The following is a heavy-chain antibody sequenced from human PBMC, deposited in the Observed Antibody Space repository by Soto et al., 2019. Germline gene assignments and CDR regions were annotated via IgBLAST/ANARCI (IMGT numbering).Heavy chain of an antibody. CDR1: GFTFSSYG. V-gene: IGHV3-33*01. Sequence: QVQLVESGGGVVQPGRSLRLSCAASGFTFSSYGMHWVRQAPGKGLEWVAVIWDDGSNKYYADSVKGRFTISRDNSKNTLYLQMNSLRAEDTAVYYCAREVGASPNFDYWGQGTLVTVSS. J-gene: IGHJ4*02. D-gene: IGHD1-26*01. CDR2: IWDDGSNK. CDR3: AREVGASPNFDY.